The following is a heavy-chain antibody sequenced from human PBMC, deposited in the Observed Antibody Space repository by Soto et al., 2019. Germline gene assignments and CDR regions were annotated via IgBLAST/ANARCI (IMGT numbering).Heavy chain of an antibody. Sequence: ASVKVSCKVSGYTLTELSMHWVRQAPGKGLEWMGGFDPEDGETIYAQKFQGRVTMTADESTSTAYMELSSLRSEDTAVYYCATPGYDYDDYAPFDYWGQGTLVTVSS. CDR1: GYTLTELS. V-gene: IGHV1-24*01. CDR3: ATPGYDYDDYAPFDY. J-gene: IGHJ4*02. D-gene: IGHD4-17*01. CDR2: FDPEDGET.